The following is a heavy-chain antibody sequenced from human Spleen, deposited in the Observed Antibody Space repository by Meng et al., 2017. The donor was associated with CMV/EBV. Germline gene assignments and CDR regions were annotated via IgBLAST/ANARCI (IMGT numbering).Heavy chain of an antibody. Sequence: GESLKISCATSGLTFTHYGIHWVRQAPGKGLEWVAVIWYDGSSQHYADSVKGRFIISRDISKNTVSLQMNSLRVDDTAVYYCAYGRRYYYYTMDVWGQGTTVTVSS. CDR1: GLTFTHYG. CDR2: IWYDGSSQ. J-gene: IGHJ6*02. D-gene: IGHD4-17*01. V-gene: IGHV3-33*01. CDR3: AYGRRYYYYTMDV.